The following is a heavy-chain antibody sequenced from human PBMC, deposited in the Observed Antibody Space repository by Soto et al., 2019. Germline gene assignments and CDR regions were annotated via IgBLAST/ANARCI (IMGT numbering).Heavy chain of an antibody. CDR1: GGSISSGCYY. V-gene: IGHV4-31*03. D-gene: IGHD2-2*02. J-gene: IGHJ5*02. Sequence: PSETLSLTCTVSGGSISSGCYYWSWIRQHPGKGLEWIGYIYYSGSTYYNPSLKSRVTISVDTSKNQFSLKLSSVTAADTAVYYCARERDCSSTSCYSWFDHWGQGTLVTVSS. CDR2: IYYSGST. CDR3: ARERDCSSTSCYSWFDH.